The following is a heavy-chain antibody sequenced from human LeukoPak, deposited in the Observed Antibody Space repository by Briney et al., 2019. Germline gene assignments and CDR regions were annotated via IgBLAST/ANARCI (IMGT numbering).Heavy chain of an antibody. V-gene: IGHV4-59*01. CDR1: GGSISSYY. CDR3: AREGELTGYFGGLGFNY. D-gene: IGHD6-19*01. Sequence: KPSETLSLTCTVSGGSISSYYWSWIRQPPGKGLEWIGNIDYSGSTIYNPALKSRVTMSVDTSKNQFSLNLTSVTAADTAVYYCAREGELTGYFGGLGFNYWGQGILVTVSS. CDR2: IDYSGST. J-gene: IGHJ4*02.